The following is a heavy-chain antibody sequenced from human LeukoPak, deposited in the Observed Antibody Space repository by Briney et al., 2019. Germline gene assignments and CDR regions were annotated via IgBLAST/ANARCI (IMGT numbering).Heavy chain of an antibody. Sequence: SETLSLTCTVSGGSISSGGYYWSWIRQHPGKGLEWIGYIYYSGSTYYNPSLKSRVTISVDTSKNQFSLKLSSVTAADTAVYYCASAYYYDSSWFDPWGQGTLVTVSS. CDR1: GGSISSGGYY. D-gene: IGHD3-22*01. V-gene: IGHV4-31*03. J-gene: IGHJ5*02. CDR2: IYYSGST. CDR3: ASAYYYDSSWFDP.